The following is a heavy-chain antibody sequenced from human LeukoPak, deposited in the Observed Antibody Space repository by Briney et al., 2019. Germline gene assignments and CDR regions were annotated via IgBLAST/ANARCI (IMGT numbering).Heavy chain of an antibody. V-gene: IGHV1-8*02. J-gene: IGHJ6*02. CDR2: MNPNSGNT. D-gene: IGHD6-13*01. CDR3: ARFIRAYSSSWYSYYYYYGMDV. CDR1: GYTFTSYD. Sequence: ASVKVSCTASGYTFTSYDINWVRQATGQGLEWMGWMNPNSGNTGYAKKFQGRVTMTRNTSISTAYMELSSLRSEDTAVYYCARFIRAYSSSWYSYYYYYGMDVWGQGTTVTVSS.